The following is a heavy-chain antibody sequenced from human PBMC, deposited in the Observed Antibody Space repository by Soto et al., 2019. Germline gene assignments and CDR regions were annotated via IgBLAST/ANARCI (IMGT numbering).Heavy chain of an antibody. CDR2: IIPILGIA. Sequence: QVQLVQSGAEVKKAGSSVKVSCKASGGTFSSYTISWVRQAPGQGLEWMGRIIPILGIANYAQKFQGRVTITADKSTSTAYMELSSLRSEDTAVYYCASIRYFDWLSSGPFDYWGQGTLVTVSS. CDR3: ASIRYFDWLSSGPFDY. D-gene: IGHD3-9*01. V-gene: IGHV1-69*02. CDR1: GGTFSSYT. J-gene: IGHJ4*02.